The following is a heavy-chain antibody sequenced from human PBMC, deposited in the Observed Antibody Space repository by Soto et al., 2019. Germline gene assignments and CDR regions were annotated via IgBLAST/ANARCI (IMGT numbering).Heavy chain of an antibody. J-gene: IGHJ5*02. V-gene: IGHV4-61*01. CDR3: ARRWGYNWFDP. CDR1: GGSVSSGSYY. CDR2: IDYSGST. Sequence: QVQLRESGPGLVKPSETLSLTCTVSGGSVSSGSYYWSWIRQPPGKGLEWIGYIDYSGSTNYNASLKSRVTISVDTSKNQFSLKLSSVTAADTAVYYCARRWGYNWFDPWGQGTLVTVSS. D-gene: IGHD2-21*01.